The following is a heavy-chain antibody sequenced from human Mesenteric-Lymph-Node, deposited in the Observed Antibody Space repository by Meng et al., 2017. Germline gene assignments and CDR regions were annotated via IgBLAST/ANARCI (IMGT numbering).Heavy chain of an antibody. D-gene: IGHD6-13*01. Sequence: QVQSLQWGHCLWTPPETLSLPCTVSGGSISSGGYYWSWIRQHPGKGLEWIGYIYYSGSTYYNPSLKSRVTISVDTSKNQFSLKLSSVTAADTAVYYCARVGSIAAAGTLLWFDPWGQGTLVTVSS. CDR3: ARVGSIAAAGTLLWFDP. CDR1: GGSISSGGYY. CDR2: IYYSGST. V-gene: IGHV4-31*03. J-gene: IGHJ5*02.